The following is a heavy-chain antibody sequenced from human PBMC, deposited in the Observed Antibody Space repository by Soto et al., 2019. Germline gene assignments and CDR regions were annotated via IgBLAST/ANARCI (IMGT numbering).Heavy chain of an antibody. Sequence: QVQLVESGGGVVQPGRSLTLSCAASGFRFNSYGMHWVRQAPGKGLEWVAVIFHDGSKKYYADSVEGRFTISRDNSKNTLDWQMHGLTTEDADVYYCAKDGGVFVPSTSHWGGAFDHWGQGTMVTVSS. D-gene: IGHD3-16*01. CDR1: GFRFNSYG. J-gene: IGHJ4*02. CDR3: AKDGGVFVPSTSHWGGAFDH. CDR2: IFHDGSKK. V-gene: IGHV3-30*18.